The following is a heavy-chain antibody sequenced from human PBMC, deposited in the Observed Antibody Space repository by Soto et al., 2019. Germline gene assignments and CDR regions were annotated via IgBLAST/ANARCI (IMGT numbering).Heavy chain of an antibody. D-gene: IGHD6-19*01. V-gene: IGHV1-69*13. CDR1: GGAFSSYA. CDR3: ARDSIKQWPNYYYYGMDV. Sequence: GTSVKVSCEASGGAFSSYAISWVRQAPGQGLEWMGGIIPIFGTANYAQKFQGRVTITADESTSTAYMELSSLRSEDTAVYYCARDSIKQWPNYYYYGMDVWGQGTTVTV. J-gene: IGHJ6*02. CDR2: IIPIFGTA.